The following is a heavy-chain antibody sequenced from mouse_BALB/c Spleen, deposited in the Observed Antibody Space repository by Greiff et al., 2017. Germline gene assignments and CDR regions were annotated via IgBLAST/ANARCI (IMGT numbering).Heavy chain of an antibody. V-gene: IGHV2-6-7*01. Sequence: QVQLKESGPGLVAPSQSLSITCSVSGFSLTGYGVNWVRQPPGKGLEWLGMIWGGGSTVYTSALKSRLSISKDNSKSQVFLKMNSLQTDDTARYYCARDLDYDGGDYAMDYWGQGTSVTVSS. CDR2: IWGGGST. D-gene: IGHD2-4*01. CDR1: GFSLTGYG. CDR3: ARDLDYDGGDYAMDY. J-gene: IGHJ4*01.